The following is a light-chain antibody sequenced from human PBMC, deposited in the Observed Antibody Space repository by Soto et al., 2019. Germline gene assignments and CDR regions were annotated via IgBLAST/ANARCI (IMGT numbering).Light chain of an antibody. CDR3: QQYDSPYT. J-gene: IGKJ5*01. Sequence: DIQMTQSPSSLSASVGDRVSITFRASQDITNYLNWYQQKSGKAPKLLIYDASNLEPGVPSRFSGSGSGTDFTFTISSLQPEDIATYYCQQYDSPYTFGQGTRLEIK. V-gene: IGKV1-33*01. CDR2: DAS. CDR1: QDITNY.